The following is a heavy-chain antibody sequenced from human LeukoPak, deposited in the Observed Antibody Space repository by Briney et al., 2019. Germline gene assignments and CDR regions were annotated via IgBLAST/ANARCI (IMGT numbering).Heavy chain of an antibody. CDR1: GGSIRSGSYY. V-gene: IGHV4-61*10. CDR2: IYYSGST. Sequence: SETLSLTCTVSGGSIRSGSYYWSWIRQAAGKGLEWIGYIYYSGSTNYNPSLKSRVTISVDTSKNQFSLKLSSVTAADTAVYYCARGDSTVTPKYFQYWGQGTLVTVSS. CDR3: ARGDSTVTPKYFQY. D-gene: IGHD4-23*01. J-gene: IGHJ1*01.